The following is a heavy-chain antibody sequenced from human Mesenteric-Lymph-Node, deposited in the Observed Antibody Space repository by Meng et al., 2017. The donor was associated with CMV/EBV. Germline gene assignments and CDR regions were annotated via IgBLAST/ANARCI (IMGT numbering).Heavy chain of an antibody. D-gene: IGHD6-13*01. J-gene: IGHJ6*02. Sequence: ASVKVSCKASGFTFTRYYIHWVRQAPGQGLEWMGWMNPNSGNTGYAQKFQGGVTITRNTSISTAYMELSSLRSEDTAVYYCARSPTAGGTGMDVWGQRTTVTVSS. CDR2: MNPNSGNT. V-gene: IGHV1-8*03. CDR1: GFTFTRYY. CDR3: ARSPTAGGTGMDV.